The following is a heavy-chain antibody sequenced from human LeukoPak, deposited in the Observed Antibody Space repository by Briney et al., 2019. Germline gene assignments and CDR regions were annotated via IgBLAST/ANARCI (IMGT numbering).Heavy chain of an antibody. J-gene: IGHJ4*02. CDR3: ARHVWLQPFDY. V-gene: IGHV4-61*01. CDR1: GASVNGGNYC. D-gene: IGHD3-9*01. CDR2: ISYSGST. Sequence: PSETLSLTCTVSGASVNGGNYCWSWIRQPPGKGLEWIGYISYSGSTNYNPSLKSRLTISVDTSKNQFSLKLSSVTAADTAVYYCARHVWLQPFDYWGQGTLVTVSS.